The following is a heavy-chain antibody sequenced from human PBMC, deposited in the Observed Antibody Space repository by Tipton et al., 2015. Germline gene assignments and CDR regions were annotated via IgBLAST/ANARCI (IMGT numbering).Heavy chain of an antibody. CDR3: ARQTYGYCTSSNCYDGAFDI. CDR2: ISYTDGA. J-gene: IGHJ3*02. CDR1: GGSVTSGSYY. Sequence: LRLSCTVSGGSVTSGSYYWSWIRQPPGKGLEWIGYISYTDGAHYNPALKSRVTISVDTSKNQFSLTPNSLTAADTAVYYCARQTYGYCTSSNCYDGAFDIWGQGTVVTVSP. D-gene: IGHD2-2*03. V-gene: IGHV4-61*01.